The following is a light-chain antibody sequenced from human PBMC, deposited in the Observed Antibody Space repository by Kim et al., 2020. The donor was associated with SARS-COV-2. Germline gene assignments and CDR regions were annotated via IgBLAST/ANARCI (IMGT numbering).Light chain of an antibody. V-gene: IGKV3-15*01. CDR1: QSVSSN. CDR2: GAS. CDR3: QQYKNWMWT. J-gene: IGKJ1*01. Sequence: EIVMTQSPATLSLSPGERATLSCRASQSVSSNLAWYQQKPGQAPRLLIYGASTRATGIPARFSGSGSGTEFTLTISSLQSEDFAVYYCQQYKNWMWTFGQGTKVDIK.